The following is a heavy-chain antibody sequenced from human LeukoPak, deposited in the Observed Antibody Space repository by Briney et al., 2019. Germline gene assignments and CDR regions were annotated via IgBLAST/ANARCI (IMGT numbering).Heavy chain of an antibody. V-gene: IGHV4-34*01. J-gene: IGHJ4*02. CDR2: INQSGST. Sequence: SETLSRTCAVYGVTFSAYYWSWLPHPPGLGLEWIGEINQSGSTNYNPSLKSRVTISIDTSKNQFSLKLSSVTAADTAVYYCAREGDKRTGSYGYWGQGTLVTVSS. D-gene: IGHD1-26*01. CDR3: AREGDKRTGSYGY. CDR1: GVTFSAYY.